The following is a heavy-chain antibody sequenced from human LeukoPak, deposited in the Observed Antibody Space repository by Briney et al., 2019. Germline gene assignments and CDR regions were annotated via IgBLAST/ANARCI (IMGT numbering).Heavy chain of an antibody. J-gene: IGHJ4*02. CDR3: ARDLSTSSEDWWDY. D-gene: IGHD6-13*01. CDR1: GLTFSDFY. V-gene: IGHV3-11*01. CDR2: ISSSGSSI. Sequence: PGGALRLSCAASGLTFSDFYMSWIRQAPGKGLEWSSYISSSGSSIYYADSVRGRFTISRDNAKNSLYLQMNTLRAEDTAVYYCARDLSTSSEDWWDYWGQGTLVTVSS.